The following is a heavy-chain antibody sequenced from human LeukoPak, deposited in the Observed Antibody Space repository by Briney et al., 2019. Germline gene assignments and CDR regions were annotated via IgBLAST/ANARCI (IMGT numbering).Heavy chain of an antibody. J-gene: IGHJ4*02. Sequence: GGSLRLSCTASGFTVSSSYMSWVRQAPGKGLEWVSAISGSGVTTHYAGSVKGRFSISRDNSKNTLYLQMNSLRAEDTAVYYCARGGFGVVTYDYWGQGTLVTVSS. CDR1: GFTVSSSY. CDR3: ARGGFGVVTYDY. CDR2: ISGSGVTT. V-gene: IGHV3-23*01. D-gene: IGHD3-3*01.